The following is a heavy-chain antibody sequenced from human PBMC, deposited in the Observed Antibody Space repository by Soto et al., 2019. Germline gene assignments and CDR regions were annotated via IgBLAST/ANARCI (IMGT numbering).Heavy chain of an antibody. Sequence: QVQLVQSGAEVKKPGASVRGSCQTSAYTFTNYAVSWVRQAPGQGLEWMGWISGDNGNTIYAQKFQGRVTMTTDTSTRTGYMEVRSLRSDDTAVDYCATGILGYFSGGSCCSDSWGQGTLVTVSS. D-gene: IGHD2-15*01. CDR1: AYTFTNYA. J-gene: IGHJ4*02. CDR2: ISGDNGNT. CDR3: ATGILGYFSGGSCCSDS. V-gene: IGHV1-18*01.